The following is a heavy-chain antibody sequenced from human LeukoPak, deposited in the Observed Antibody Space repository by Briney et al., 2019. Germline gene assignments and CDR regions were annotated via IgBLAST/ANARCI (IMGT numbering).Heavy chain of an antibody. D-gene: IGHD3-3*01. J-gene: IGHJ6*02. CDR3: ARNYYDFWSTPYGMDV. Sequence: ASVKVSCKASGYSFTSYAMNWVRQAPGQGLEWMGWINTNTGNPTYPQGFTGHFVFSLDTSVSTAYLQISSLEPEDTAVYYCARNYYDFWSTPYGMDVWGQGTTVIVSS. V-gene: IGHV7-4-1*02. CDR2: INTNTGNP. CDR1: GYSFTSYA.